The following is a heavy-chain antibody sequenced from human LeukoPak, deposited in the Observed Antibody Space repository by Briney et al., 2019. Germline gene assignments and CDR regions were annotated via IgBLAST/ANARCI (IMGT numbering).Heavy chain of an antibody. CDR2: ISWNSGSI. CDR1: GFTFDDYA. D-gene: IGHD3-10*01. V-gene: IGHV3-9*01. Sequence: GGSLRLSCAASGFTFDDYAMHWVRQAPGKGLEWVSGISWNSGSIGYADSVKGRFTISRDNSKNTLYLQMNSLRAEDTAVYYCAKDPPMVRGVIIDYFDYWGQGTLVTVSS. CDR3: AKDPPMVRGVIIDYFDY. J-gene: IGHJ4*02.